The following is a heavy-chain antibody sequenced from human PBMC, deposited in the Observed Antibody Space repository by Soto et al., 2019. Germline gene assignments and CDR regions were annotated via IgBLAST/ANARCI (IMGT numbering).Heavy chain of an antibody. J-gene: IGHJ5*02. CDR2: IKPISDIT. Sequence: ASVKVSCKASGYIFTGYYMHWVRQAPGQGLEWMGGIKPISDITNYAQRFQGRVTFTADASTSTVYLELSSLRSEDTAMYYCARDPSTINKLIGVWFDPWGQGTLVTVSS. D-gene: IGHD4-4*01. CDR3: ARDPSTINKLIGVWFDP. V-gene: IGHV1-46*01. CDR1: GYIFTGYY.